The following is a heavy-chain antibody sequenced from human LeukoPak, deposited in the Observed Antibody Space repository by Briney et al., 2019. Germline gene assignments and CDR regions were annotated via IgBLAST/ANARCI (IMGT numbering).Heavy chain of an antibody. Sequence: SETLSLTCAVYGGSFSGYYWSWIRQPAGKGLEWIGRIYTSGSTNYNPSLKSRVTMSVDTSKNQFSLKLSSVTAADTAVYYCARGRNSFDWLAPWGQGTLVTVSS. CDR3: ARGRNSFDWLAP. CDR1: GGSFSGYY. V-gene: IGHV4-59*10. CDR2: IYTSGST. D-gene: IGHD1-1*01. J-gene: IGHJ5*02.